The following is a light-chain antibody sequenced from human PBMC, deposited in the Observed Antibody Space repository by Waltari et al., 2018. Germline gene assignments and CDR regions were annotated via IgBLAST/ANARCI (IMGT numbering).Light chain of an antibody. CDR3: QHYESLPVT. J-gene: IGKJ1*01. Sequence: EIVLTQSPGTPSLSPGDRATLPCRASQSISKYLAWYQQKPGQAPRLLIYHAPSRAAGIPDRFSGSGSGTDFSLSISRLEPEDFAVYYCQHYESLPVTFGRGTKVEIK. CDR1: QSISKY. V-gene: IGKV3-20*01. CDR2: HAP.